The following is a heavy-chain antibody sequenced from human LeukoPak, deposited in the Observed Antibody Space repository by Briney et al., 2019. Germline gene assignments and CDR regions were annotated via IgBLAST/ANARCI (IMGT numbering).Heavy chain of an antibody. CDR2: IYHTGGT. CDR3: ARSGYCSGGNRYSNNAFDI. CDR1: GDSLSSGGYY. D-gene: IGHD2-15*01. J-gene: IGHJ3*02. V-gene: IGHV4-31*03. Sequence: SETLSLTCSVSGDSLSSGGYYWSWIRQHPGKGLEYIGYIYHTGGTYYNPSLKSRVTISVDTSNNQFSLKLNSVSAADTAVYYCARSGYCSGGNRYSNNAFDIWGQGTVVTVSS.